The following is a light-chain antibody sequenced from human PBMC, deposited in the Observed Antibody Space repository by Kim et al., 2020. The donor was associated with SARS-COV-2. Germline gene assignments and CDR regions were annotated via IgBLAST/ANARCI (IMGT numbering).Light chain of an antibody. CDR2: AAS. Sequence: DIQMTQSPSSLAASVGDRVTIACRASQSIGTYLNWYQQKPGKAPKLLIYAASSLQSGVPSRFSGSGSGTDFTLTISNVQPEDFATSYCQQRHTTPLLSFGGGTKVDIK. CDR1: QSIGTY. V-gene: IGKV1-39*01. J-gene: IGKJ4*01. CDR3: QQRHTTPLLS.